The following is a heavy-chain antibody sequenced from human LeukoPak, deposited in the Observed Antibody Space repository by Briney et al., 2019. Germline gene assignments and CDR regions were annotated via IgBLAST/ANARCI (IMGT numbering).Heavy chain of an antibody. CDR3: ARNRLYSSSPSYYYYYYMDA. D-gene: IGHD6-6*01. V-gene: IGHV1-69*05. J-gene: IGHJ6*03. CDR1: GGTFSSYA. Sequence: SVKVSCKASGGTFSSYAISWVRQAPGQGLEWMGGIIPIFGTANYAQKFQGRVTITTDESTSTAYMELSSLRSEDTAVYYCARNRLYSSSPSYYYYYYMDAWGKGTTVTVSS. CDR2: IIPIFGTA.